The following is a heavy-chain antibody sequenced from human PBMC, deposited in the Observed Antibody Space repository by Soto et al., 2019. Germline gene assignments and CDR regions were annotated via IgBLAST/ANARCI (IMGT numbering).Heavy chain of an antibody. Sequence: QVQLQESGPGLVKPSQTLSLTCTVSGGSISSGGYYWSWIRQHPGKGLEWIGYIYYSGRTYYNPSLRSLVTISVHTSKNQFSLKLSSVTAADTAVYYSATYCSVGSCYLDYWGQGTLVTVSS. CDR2: IYYSGRT. CDR3: ATYCSVGSCYLDY. J-gene: IGHJ4*02. V-gene: IGHV4-31*01. D-gene: IGHD2-15*01. CDR1: GGSISSGGYY.